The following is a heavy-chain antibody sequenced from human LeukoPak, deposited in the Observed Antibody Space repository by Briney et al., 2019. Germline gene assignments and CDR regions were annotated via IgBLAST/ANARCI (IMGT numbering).Heavy chain of an antibody. CDR3: ARIRDGYNGAYDI. V-gene: IGHV1-46*01. CDR2: INPGGGNT. J-gene: IGHJ3*02. D-gene: IGHD5-24*01. CDR1: GYTFTNSY. Sequence: ASVKVSCKASGYTFTNSYIHWVRQAPGQGLEWMGLINPGGGNTNYAQNFQGRLTMTRDTSTTTVYMELSSLRSEDTAIYYCARIRDGYNGAYDIWGQGTVVTVPS.